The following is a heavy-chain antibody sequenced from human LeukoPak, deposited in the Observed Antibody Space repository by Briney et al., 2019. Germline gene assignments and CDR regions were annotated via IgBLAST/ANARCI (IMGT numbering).Heavy chain of an antibody. CDR3: AKDDLVIAAAGIDWFDP. CDR2: ISGSGGST. J-gene: IGHJ5*02. D-gene: IGHD6-13*01. Sequence: GGSLRLSCAASGFTFSSYAMSWVRQAPGKGLEWVSAISGSGGSTYYADSVKGRFTISRDNSKNTLYLQMNSLRAEDTAVYYCAKDDLVIAAAGIDWFDPWGQGTLVTVSS. V-gene: IGHV3-23*01. CDR1: GFTFSSYA.